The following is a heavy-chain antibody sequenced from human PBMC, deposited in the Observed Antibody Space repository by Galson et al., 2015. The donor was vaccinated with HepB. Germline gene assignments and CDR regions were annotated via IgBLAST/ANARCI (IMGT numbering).Heavy chain of an antibody. CDR3: ARGPDYYDSSGSYGMDV. V-gene: IGHV4-59*12. Sequence: SETLSLTCTVSDASISSYYWSWIRQPPGKGLEWIGYLQYSGSPTYNPSLNSRVTMSIDTSKRQFSLRLTSVTAADTAVYYCARGPDYYDSSGSYGMDVWGQGTTVIVSS. J-gene: IGHJ6*02. CDR2: LQYSGSP. D-gene: IGHD3-22*01. CDR1: DASISSYY.